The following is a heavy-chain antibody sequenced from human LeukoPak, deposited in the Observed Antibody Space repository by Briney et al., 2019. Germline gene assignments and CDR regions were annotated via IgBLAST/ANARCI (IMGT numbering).Heavy chain of an antibody. J-gene: IGHJ6*03. V-gene: IGHV3-23*01. D-gene: IGHD6-13*01. CDR1: GFTFSSYA. CDR3: ARIAAAGIPTLYYYYYMDV. Sequence: GGTLRLSCAASGFTFSSYAMSWVRQAPGKGLEWVSAISGSGGSTYYADSVKGRFTISRDNAKNSLYLQMNSLRAEDTALYYCARIAAAGIPTLYYYYYMDVWGKGTTVTVSS. CDR2: ISGSGGST.